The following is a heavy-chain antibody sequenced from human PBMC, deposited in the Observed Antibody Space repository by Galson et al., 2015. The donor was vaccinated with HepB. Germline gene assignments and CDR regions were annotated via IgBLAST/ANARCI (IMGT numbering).Heavy chain of an antibody. Sequence: SLRLSCAASTFTLDDFAMHWVRQAPGKGLERVSGISWTSGAIAYADSVKGRFTVSRDNAKNSLYLQMNSLRAEDTALYYCVKDIGGIAARGKYLDYWGQGTLVTVSS. V-gene: IGHV3-9*01. CDR2: ISWTSGAI. J-gene: IGHJ4*02. CDR3: VKDIGGIAARGKYLDY. CDR1: TFTLDDFA. D-gene: IGHD6-13*01.